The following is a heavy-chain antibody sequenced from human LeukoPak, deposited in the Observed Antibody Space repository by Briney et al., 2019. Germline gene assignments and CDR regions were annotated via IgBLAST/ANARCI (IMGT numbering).Heavy chain of an antibody. J-gene: IGHJ1*01. CDR3: ARDRMSRAPTYFHH. CDR1: GFTFDEFA. V-gene: IGHV3-43*02. D-gene: IGHD2-2*01. CDR2: VSGDGGRT. Sequence: PGGSPRLSCAASGFTFDEFAMHWVRQAPGKGLEWVSFVSGDGGRTDYADSVKGRFTISRDNSKNSLYLQMNSLTAEDTAFYFCARDRMSRAPTYFHHWGQGTLVTVSA.